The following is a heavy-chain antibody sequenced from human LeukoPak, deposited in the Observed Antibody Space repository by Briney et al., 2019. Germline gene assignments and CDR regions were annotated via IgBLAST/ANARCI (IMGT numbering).Heavy chain of an antibody. CDR1: GFTFSSYA. CDR3: ARSIPRYDGSAYYPDY. J-gene: IGHJ4*02. D-gene: IGHD3-22*01. CDR2: ISYDGSNK. V-gene: IGHV3-30-3*01. Sequence: GGPLRLSCAASGFTFSSYAMHWVRQAPGKGLEWVAVISYDGSNKYYADSVKGRFTISRDNSKNTLYLQMNSLRAEDTAIYYCARSIPRYDGSAYYPDYWGQGTLVTVSS.